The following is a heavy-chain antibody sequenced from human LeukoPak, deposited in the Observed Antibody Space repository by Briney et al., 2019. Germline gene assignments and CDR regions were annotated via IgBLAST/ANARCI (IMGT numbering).Heavy chain of an antibody. Sequence: SGTLSLTCAVYGGSFSGYYWSWIRQPPGKGLEWIGEINHSGSTNYNPSLKSRVTISVDTSKNQFSLKLSSVTAADTAVYYCARVPAAINRMRQQLVSYYFGYWVQGTLVTVSS. CDR2: INHSGST. J-gene: IGHJ4*02. V-gene: IGHV4-34*01. CDR3: ARVPAAINRMRQQLVSYYFGY. D-gene: IGHD2-2*02. CDR1: GGSFSGYY.